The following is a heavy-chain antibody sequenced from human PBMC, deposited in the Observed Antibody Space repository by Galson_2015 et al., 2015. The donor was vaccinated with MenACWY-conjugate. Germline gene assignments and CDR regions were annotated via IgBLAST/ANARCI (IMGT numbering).Heavy chain of an antibody. CDR1: GGSISNYY. CDR2: IYSSGST. CDR3: ARSYCSSISCFAYYGMDV. D-gene: IGHD2-2*01. J-gene: IGHJ6*02. V-gene: IGHV4-59*01. Sequence: SETLSLTCTVSGGSISNYYWSWIRQPPGKELEWIGYIYSSGSTNYNPSLKSRVTISIDTSKNQFSLRLSSVTAADTAVYYCARSYCSSISCFAYYGMDVWGQGTTVTVSS.